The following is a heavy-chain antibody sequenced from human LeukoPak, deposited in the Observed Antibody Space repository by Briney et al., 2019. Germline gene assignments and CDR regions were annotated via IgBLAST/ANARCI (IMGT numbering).Heavy chain of an antibody. CDR3: AKGGYSSGWRNYFDY. Sequence: PGGSLRLSCAASGFTFSSYGITWVRQAPGKGLEWVSTISATGGSTYYADSVKGRFTISRDNSKDTLYLQMNSLRAKDTAVYYCAKGGYSSGWRNYFDYWGQGTLVTVSS. D-gene: IGHD6-19*01. CDR2: ISATGGST. V-gene: IGHV3-23*01. CDR1: GFTFSSYG. J-gene: IGHJ4*02.